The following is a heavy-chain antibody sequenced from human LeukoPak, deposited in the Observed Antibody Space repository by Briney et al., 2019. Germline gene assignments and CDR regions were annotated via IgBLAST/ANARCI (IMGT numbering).Heavy chain of an antibody. Sequence: GGSLRLSCAASGFTFSSYGMHWVRQAPGKGLEWVAFIRYDGSNKYYADSVKGRFTISRDNAKNSLYLQMNSLRAEDTAVYYCAREVRGGYCSSTSCYTSWGQGTLVTVSS. V-gene: IGHV3-30*02. CDR3: AREVRGGYCSSTSCYTS. J-gene: IGHJ4*02. CDR1: GFTFSSYG. CDR2: IRYDGSNK. D-gene: IGHD2-2*02.